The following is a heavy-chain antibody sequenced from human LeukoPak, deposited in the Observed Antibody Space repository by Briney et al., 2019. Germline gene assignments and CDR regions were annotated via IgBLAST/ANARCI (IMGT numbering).Heavy chain of an antibody. D-gene: IGHD4-23*01. CDR1: GVSISSSSYY. Sequence: SETLSLTCNVSGVSISSSSYYWGWIRQPPGKGLEWIGSIYSSGSTYYNSSLKSRVTISIDTSKNQFSLKLSSVTAADTAVYYCARALDYSSNSAFDYWGQGTLVTVSS. CDR3: ARALDYSSNSAFDY. CDR2: IYSSGST. V-gene: IGHV4-39*07. J-gene: IGHJ4*02.